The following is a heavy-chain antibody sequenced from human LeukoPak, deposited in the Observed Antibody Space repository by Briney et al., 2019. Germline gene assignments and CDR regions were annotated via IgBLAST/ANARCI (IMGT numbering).Heavy chain of an antibody. V-gene: IGHV4-34*01. D-gene: IGHD2-8*01. CDR1: GGSFSGYH. Sequence: SETLFLTCVVYGGSFSGYHWSWIRQSPGKGLEWIGEINHRASTNYNPSLKRRVTMSLDTSKNQFSLKLSSVTAADTAVYYCAVLMVYAGGDYWGQGTLVTVSS. CDR3: AVLMVYAGGDY. CDR2: INHRAST. J-gene: IGHJ4*02.